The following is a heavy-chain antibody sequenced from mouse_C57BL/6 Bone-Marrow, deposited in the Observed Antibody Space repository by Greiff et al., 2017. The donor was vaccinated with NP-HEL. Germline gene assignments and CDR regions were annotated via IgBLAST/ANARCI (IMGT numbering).Heavy chain of an antibody. CDR2: ISNGGGST. V-gene: IGHV5-12*01. D-gene: IGHD2-5*01. J-gene: IGHJ2*01. CDR3: ARHGYSNYVGFDY. CDR1: GFTFSDYY. Sequence: EVHLVESGGGLVQPGGSLKLSCAASGFTFSDYYMYWVRQTPEKRLEWVAYISNGGGSTYYPDTVKGRFTISRDNAKNTLYLQMSRLKSEDTAMYYCARHGYSNYVGFDYWGQGTTLTVSS.